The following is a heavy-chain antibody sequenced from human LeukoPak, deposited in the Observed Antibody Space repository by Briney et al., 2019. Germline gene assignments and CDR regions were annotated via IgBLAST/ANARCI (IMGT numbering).Heavy chain of an antibody. Sequence: AGGSLRLSCVASGITFRNYAMSWVRQAPGKGLEWVSAITSSGDSTSYADSVKGRFTLSRDNSKNTLYLQMNSLRAEDTAVYYCAKDLLGYNSLDFDDWGQGTLVTVSS. V-gene: IGHV3-23*01. CDR2: ITSSGDST. J-gene: IGHJ4*02. CDR1: GITFRNYA. D-gene: IGHD5-24*01. CDR3: AKDLLGYNSLDFDD.